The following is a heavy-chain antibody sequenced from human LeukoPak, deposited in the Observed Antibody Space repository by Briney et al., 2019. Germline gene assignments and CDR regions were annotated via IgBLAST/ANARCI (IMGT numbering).Heavy chain of an antibody. V-gene: IGHV3-7*03. D-gene: IGHD6-19*01. Sequence: GGSLRLSCAASGFTLSSYWMSWVRQAPGKGLEWVANIDQDGSEKYYVDSVKGRFTISRDNAKNSLYLQMNSLRAEDTALYYCAKDRLSSGWYDPYFDYWGQGTLVTVSS. CDR2: IDQDGSEK. CDR3: AKDRLSSGWYDPYFDY. J-gene: IGHJ4*02. CDR1: GFTLSSYW.